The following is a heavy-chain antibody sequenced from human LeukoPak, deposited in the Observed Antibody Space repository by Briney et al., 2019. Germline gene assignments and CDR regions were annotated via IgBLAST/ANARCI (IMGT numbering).Heavy chain of an antibody. CDR3: AKGYYDSSGYAQPPDY. V-gene: IGHV3-30*18. J-gene: IGHJ4*02. CDR1: GFTFSSYG. D-gene: IGHD3-22*01. CDR2: ISYDGSNK. Sequence: GGSLRLSCAASGFTFSSYGMHWVRQAPGKGLEWVAVISYDGSNKYYADSVKGRFTISRDNSKNTLYLQMNSLRAEDTAVYYCAKGYYDSSGYAQPPDYWGQGTLVTVSS.